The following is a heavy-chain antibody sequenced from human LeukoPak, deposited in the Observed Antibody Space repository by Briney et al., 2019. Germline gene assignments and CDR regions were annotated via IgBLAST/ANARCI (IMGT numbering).Heavy chain of an antibody. D-gene: IGHD3-3*01. Sequence: SETLSLTCTVSGGSISSYYWSWTRQPPGKGLEWIGYIYYSGSTNYNPSLKSRVTISVDTSKNQFSLKLSSVTAADTAVYYCATTPITIFGVAYFYMDVWGKGTTVTVSS. CDR3: ATTPITIFGVAYFYMDV. J-gene: IGHJ6*03. V-gene: IGHV4-59*01. CDR1: GGSISSYY. CDR2: IYYSGST.